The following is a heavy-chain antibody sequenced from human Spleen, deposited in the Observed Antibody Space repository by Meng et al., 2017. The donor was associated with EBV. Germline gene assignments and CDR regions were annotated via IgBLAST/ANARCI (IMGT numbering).Heavy chain of an antibody. Sequence: QVQLVGAGGSLVKPGGSLRLSCAVSGFKFSDYYMSWIRQAPGEGLEWVSYITTSGIITYYADSVKGRFAISRDNAKNSLYLQMDNLRAEDTAVYYCARWWSGYFDYWGQGTLVTVSS. CDR1: GFKFSDYY. V-gene: IGHV3-11*01. CDR3: ARWWSGYFDY. J-gene: IGHJ4*02. CDR2: ITTSGIIT. D-gene: IGHD2-15*01.